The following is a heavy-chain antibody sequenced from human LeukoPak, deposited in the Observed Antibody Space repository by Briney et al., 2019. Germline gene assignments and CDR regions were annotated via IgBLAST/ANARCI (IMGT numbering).Heavy chain of an antibody. CDR1: GYTFTSYY. CDR3: ARDSGWWMFDY. J-gene: IGHJ4*02. V-gene: IGHV1-46*01. D-gene: IGHD6-19*01. CDR2: INPSGGST. Sequence: GASVKVSCKASGYTFTSYYIHWVRQPLGKGLGWMGIINPSGGSTSYAQKFQGRVTMTRDTSTSTVYMELSSLRSEDTAVYYCARDSGWWMFDYWGQGTLVTVSS.